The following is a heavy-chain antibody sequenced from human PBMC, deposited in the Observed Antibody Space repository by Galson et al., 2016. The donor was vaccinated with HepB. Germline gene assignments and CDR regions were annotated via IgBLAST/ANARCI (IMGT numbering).Heavy chain of an antibody. J-gene: IGHJ4*02. CDR1: GGSVDTGAYY. V-gene: IGHV4-31*03. CDR2: IYYIGST. Sequence: TLSLTCTVSGGSVDTGAYYWIWVRHLPGKGLEWMGYIYYIGSTFTNPALKSRINMSIDKAKNHFSMNLSSVTAADTAVYHCASAPAVRVVVDKYYFDQWGQGTLVSVTS. D-gene: IGHD2-21*01. CDR3: ASAPAVRVVVDKYYFDQ.